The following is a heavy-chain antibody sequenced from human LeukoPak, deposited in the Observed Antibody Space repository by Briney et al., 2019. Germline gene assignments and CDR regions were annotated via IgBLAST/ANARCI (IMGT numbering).Heavy chain of an antibody. D-gene: IGHD3/OR15-3a*01. CDR2: IYSSGST. Sequence: SETLSLTCTVSGGSISTYYWSWLRQPAGKGLEWIGRIYSSGSTNYNPSLKSRVTMSVDTSKNQFSLKLSSVTAADTAVYYCARDRVQGLADYGGQGTLVTVSS. CDR1: GGSISTYY. CDR3: ARDRVQGLADY. V-gene: IGHV4-4*07. J-gene: IGHJ4*02.